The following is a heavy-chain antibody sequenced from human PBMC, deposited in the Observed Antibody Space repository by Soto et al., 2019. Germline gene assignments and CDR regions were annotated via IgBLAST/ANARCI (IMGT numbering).Heavy chain of an antibody. J-gene: IGHJ4*02. V-gene: IGHV4-59*08. CDR1: GGSISSYY. CDR3: ASQAESLSGSYHFDY. Sequence: SETLSLTCTVSGGSISSYYWSWIRQPPGKGLEWIGYIYYSGSTNYNPSLKSRVTISVDTSKNQFSLKLSSVTAADTAVYYCASQAESLSGSYHFDYWGQGTLVTVSS. CDR2: IYYSGST. D-gene: IGHD1-26*01.